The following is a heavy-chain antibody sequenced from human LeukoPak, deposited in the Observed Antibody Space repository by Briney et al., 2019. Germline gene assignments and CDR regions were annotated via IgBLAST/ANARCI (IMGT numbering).Heavy chain of an antibody. CDR3: ARGGSIILWFGEKLFGP. Sequence: ASVEVSCKASGYTFTGYYMHWVRQAPGQGLEWMGWINPNSGGTNYAQKFQGRVTMTRDTSISTAYMELSRLRSDDTAVYYCARGGSIILWFGEKLFGPWGQGTLVTVSS. V-gene: IGHV1-2*02. CDR1: GYTFTGYY. D-gene: IGHD3-10*01. J-gene: IGHJ5*02. CDR2: INPNSGGT.